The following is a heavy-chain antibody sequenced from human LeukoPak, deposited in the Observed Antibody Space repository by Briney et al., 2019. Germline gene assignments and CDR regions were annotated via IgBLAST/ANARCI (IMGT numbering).Heavy chain of an antibody. V-gene: IGHV3-23*01. Sequence: GGSLRLSCAASGFTFSDYSMRWVRQAPGKGLEWVSSISGTGDVSKYADSVKGRFTISRDNSKNTLYLRVNSLRAEETAVYYCAKAFVPYYYGMDVWGQGTTVTVS. CDR1: GFTFSDYS. J-gene: IGHJ6*02. CDR2: ISGTGDVS. CDR3: AKAFVPYYYGMDV. D-gene: IGHD2/OR15-2a*01.